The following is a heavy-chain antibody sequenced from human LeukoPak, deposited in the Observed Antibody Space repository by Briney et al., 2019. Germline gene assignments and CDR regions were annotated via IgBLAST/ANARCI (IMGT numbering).Heavy chain of an antibody. CDR2: IYYSGST. Sequence: PSETLSLTCTVSGGSISSYYWSWIRQPPGKGLEWIGYIYYSGSTNYNPSLKSRVTISVDTSKNQFSLKLSSVTAADTAVYYCARFGVAGHDAFDIWGQGTMVTVSS. CDR1: GGSISSYY. V-gene: IGHV4-59*08. D-gene: IGHD6-19*01. J-gene: IGHJ3*02. CDR3: ARFGVAGHDAFDI.